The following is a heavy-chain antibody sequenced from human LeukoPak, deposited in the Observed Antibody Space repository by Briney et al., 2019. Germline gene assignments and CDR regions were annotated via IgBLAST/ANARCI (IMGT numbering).Heavy chain of an antibody. CDR3: ARDGPGVWFDY. Sequence: GASVKVSCKASGYSFRSYGISWVRRAPGQGLEWMAWINAYNGDTNYAQKFQGRVTLTTDTSTSTAYMELRSLRSDDTAVYYCARDGPGVWFDYWGQGTLVTVSS. CDR1: GYSFRSYG. J-gene: IGHJ4*02. V-gene: IGHV1-18*01. CDR2: INAYNGDT.